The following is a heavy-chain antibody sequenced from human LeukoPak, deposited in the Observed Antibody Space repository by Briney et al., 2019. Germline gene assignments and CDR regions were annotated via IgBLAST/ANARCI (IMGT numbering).Heavy chain of an antibody. CDR3: ARAGRMAEAGTFDI. CDR2: IYTSGST. V-gene: IGHV4-4*07. D-gene: IGHD6-19*01. J-gene: IGHJ3*02. CDR1: GGSISSYY. Sequence: SDTLSLTCTVSGGSISSYYWTWIRQPAGKGLVWIGRIYTSGSTDYNLSLKSRVTMSVDTSKNQFSLKLNSVTSADTAVYYCARAGRMAEAGTFDIWGQGTMVTVSS.